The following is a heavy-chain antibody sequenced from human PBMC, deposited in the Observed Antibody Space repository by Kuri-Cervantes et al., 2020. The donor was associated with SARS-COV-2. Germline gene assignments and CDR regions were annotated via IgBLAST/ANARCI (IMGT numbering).Heavy chain of an antibody. V-gene: IGHV3-49*04. D-gene: IGHD3-9*01. CDR2: IRSKAYGGTT. CDR1: GFTVSSNC. J-gene: IGHJ4*02. Sequence: GESLKISCAASGFTVSSNCMSWVRQAPGKGLEWAGFIRSKAYGGTTEYAASVKGRFTISRDDSKSIAYLQMNSLKTEDTAVYYCTRGDDILTGYYFDYWGQGTLVTVSS. CDR3: TRGDDILTGYYFDY.